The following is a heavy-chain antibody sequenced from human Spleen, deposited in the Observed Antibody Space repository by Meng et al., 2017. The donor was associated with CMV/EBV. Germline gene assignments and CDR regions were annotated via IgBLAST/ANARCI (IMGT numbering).Heavy chain of an antibody. V-gene: IGHV4-4*02. J-gene: IGHJ4*02. D-gene: IGHD2-21*02. CDR3: ARIERSRRLKYCGSDCSNTDY. Sequence: SSNLWNWVRQVPGKRVEWIGEIYHSGSTNYNPYLKSQVTITVDKFKNQFSLKLGSVTAADTAVYYCARIERSRRLKYCGSDCSNTDYWGQGTLVTVSS. CDR2: IYHSGST. CDR1: SSNL.